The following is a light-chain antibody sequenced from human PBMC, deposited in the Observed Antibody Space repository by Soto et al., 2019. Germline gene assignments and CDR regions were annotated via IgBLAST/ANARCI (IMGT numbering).Light chain of an antibody. CDR1: QSVSSGF. Sequence: EIVLTQSPGTLSSSPGERAILSCRARQSVSSGFLAWYQQKPGQAPRLLIYGASSRATGIPDRFSGSGSGTDFTLTISRLEPEDVAVYYCQQYGRSSWAFGQGTKVEI. CDR3: QQYGRSSWA. CDR2: GAS. V-gene: IGKV3-20*01. J-gene: IGKJ1*01.